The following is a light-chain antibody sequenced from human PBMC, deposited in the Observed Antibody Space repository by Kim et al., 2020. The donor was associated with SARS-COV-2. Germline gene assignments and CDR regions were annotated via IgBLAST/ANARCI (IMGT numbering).Light chain of an antibody. CDR3: SSYSRISPLV. V-gene: IGLV2-14*01. CDR2: DVT. CDR1: SSDVGDYNY. J-gene: IGLJ2*01. Sequence: QSALTQPASVSGSPGQSITISCTGTSSDVGDYNYVSWYQQYPGKAPKLLIYDVTNRPSGLSNRFSGSKSGNTASLTISGLQAEDEADYYCSSYSRISPLVFGGGTQLIVL.